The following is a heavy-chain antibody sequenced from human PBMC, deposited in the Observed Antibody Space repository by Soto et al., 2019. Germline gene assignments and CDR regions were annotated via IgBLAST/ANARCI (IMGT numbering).Heavy chain of an antibody. CDR1: GLTLSNYD. D-gene: IGHD2-8*01. CDR2: IRGSGANT. Sequence: EVQLLESGGGSVQSGGSLRLSCAATGLTLSNYDMTWVRQAPGKGLEWVSSIRGSGANTYYADSVKGRFTISRDLSKNTLYLEMNSLRVDDTAVYYCAKRHCTCDFGAPAFDYWGQGSLVSVSS. J-gene: IGHJ4*02. CDR3: AKRHCTCDFGAPAFDY. V-gene: IGHV3-23*01.